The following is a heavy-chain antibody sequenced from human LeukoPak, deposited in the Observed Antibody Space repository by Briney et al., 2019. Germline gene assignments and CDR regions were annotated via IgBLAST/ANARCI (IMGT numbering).Heavy chain of an antibody. J-gene: IGHJ4*02. V-gene: IGHV3-7*01. CDR2: IKQDGTEI. CDR3: ARTPDGADY. D-gene: IGHD3-10*01. CDR1: GFTFNNYW. Sequence: GGSLRLSCAASGFTFNNYWMTWFRQAPGKGLEWVANIKQDGTEIFYVDSVRGRFIISRDNAENSLYLQMNSLRVEDAAVYYCARTPDGADYWGQGTLVTVSS.